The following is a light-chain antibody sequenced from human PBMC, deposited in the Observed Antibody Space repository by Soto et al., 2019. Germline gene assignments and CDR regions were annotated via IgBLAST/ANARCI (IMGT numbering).Light chain of an antibody. Sequence: EIVLTQSPGTLSLSPGERATLSCRASQSVRSSYVAWYQQKSGQAPRLLIYGASSRATGIPYRFSGSGSGTDFTLTITRLEPEDFAMYFCLQYGGLPRTFGQGTKVEIK. V-gene: IGKV3-20*01. J-gene: IGKJ1*01. CDR1: QSVRSSY. CDR2: GAS. CDR3: LQYGGLPRT.